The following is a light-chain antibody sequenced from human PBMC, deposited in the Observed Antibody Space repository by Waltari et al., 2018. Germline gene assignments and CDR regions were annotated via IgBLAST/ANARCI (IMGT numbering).Light chain of an antibody. J-gene: IGKJ2*01. CDR2: GAS. CDR3: QQYNNWPQT. Sequence: EIVMTQSPATLSVSPGERASLSCSASQSVSSNLAWYQQKPGQAPRLLIYGASARATGIPARFSGSGSGTEFTLTISCLQSEDFAGYYCQQYNNWPQTFGQGTKLEIK. CDR1: QSVSSN. V-gene: IGKV3-15*01.